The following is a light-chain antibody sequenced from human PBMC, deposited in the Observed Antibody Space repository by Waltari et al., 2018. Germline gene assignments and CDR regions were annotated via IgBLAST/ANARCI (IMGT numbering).Light chain of an antibody. J-gene: IGLJ3*02. CDR1: SSNIDSNT. V-gene: IGLV1-44*01. CDR2: RNS. CDR3: AAWDDRMNGRGV. Sequence: QSVLTQPPSASGTPGQRVTISCSGRSSNIDSNTVNWYQQPPGTAPQPLILRNSPRPSGVPDRFSGSQSGTSASLAISGLQSEDEATYYCAAWDDRMNGRGVFGGGTKVTVL.